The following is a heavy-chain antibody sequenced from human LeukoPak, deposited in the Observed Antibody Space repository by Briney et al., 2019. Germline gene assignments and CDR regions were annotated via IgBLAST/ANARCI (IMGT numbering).Heavy chain of an antibody. CDR1: GFTFSSYS. J-gene: IGHJ4*02. Sequence: GGSLRLSCAASGFTFSSYSMNWVRQAPGKGLEWVSSISSSSSYIYYADSVKGRFTISRDNAKNSLYLQMNSLRAEDTAVYYCARGLVRSIAAFDYWGQGTLVTVSS. CDR3: ARGLVRSIAAFDY. CDR2: ISSSSSYI. D-gene: IGHD6-6*01. V-gene: IGHV3-21*01.